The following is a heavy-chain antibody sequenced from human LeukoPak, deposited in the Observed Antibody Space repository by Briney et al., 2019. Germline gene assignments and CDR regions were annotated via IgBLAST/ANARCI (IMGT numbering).Heavy chain of an antibody. J-gene: IGHJ4*02. CDR1: GYTLTELS. CDR2: FDPEDGET. D-gene: IGHD6-19*01. V-gene: IGHV1-24*01. CDR3: ATGRVYSSGWYRGQTNFDY. Sequence: ASVKVSCKVSGYTLTELSMHWVRQAPGKGLEWMGGFDPEDGETIYAQKFQGRVTMTEDTSTDTAYMELSSLRSEDTAVYYCATGRVYSSGWYRGQTNFDYWGQGTLVTVSS.